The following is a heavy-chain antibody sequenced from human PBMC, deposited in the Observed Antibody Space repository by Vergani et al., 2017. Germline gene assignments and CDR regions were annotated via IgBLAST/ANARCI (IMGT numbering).Heavy chain of an antibody. D-gene: IGHD2-2*01. Sequence: QVQLVESGGGVVQPGRSLRLSCAASGFTFSSYGMHWVRQAPGKGREWVAVIWYDGSNKYYADSVKGRFTISRDNSKNTLYLQMNSLRAEDTAVYYCARDWSLYCSSTSCFNELDYWGQGTLVTVSS. J-gene: IGHJ4*02. V-gene: IGHV3-33*01. CDR1: GFTFSSYG. CDR2: IWYDGSNK. CDR3: ARDWSLYCSSTSCFNELDY.